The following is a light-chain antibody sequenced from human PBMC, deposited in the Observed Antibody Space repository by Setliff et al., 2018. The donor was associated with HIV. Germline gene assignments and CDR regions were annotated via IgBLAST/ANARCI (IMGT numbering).Light chain of an antibody. CDR3: AAWDDLSSPDVQ. J-gene: IGLJ2*01. Sequence: QSVLTQPPSVSATPGQTVTMSCSVSSSNIGNNDVYWYQQLPGMAPKLLSYRNNHRPSDVPERFSCPKSGTSASLAITGLRSEDEADYYCAAWDDLSSPDVQFGGGTK. V-gene: IGLV1-47*01. CDR1: SSNIGNND. CDR2: RNN.